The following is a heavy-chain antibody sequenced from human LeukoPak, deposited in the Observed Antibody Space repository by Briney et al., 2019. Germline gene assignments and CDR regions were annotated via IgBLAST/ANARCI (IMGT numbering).Heavy chain of an antibody. CDR1: GGSFSGYY. D-gene: IGHD6-13*01. CDR2: INHSGST. CDR3: ARESRGNSSSWPDY. Sequence: PSETLSLTCAVYGGSFSGYYWSWIRQPPGKGLEWIGEINHSGSTNYNPSLKSRVTISVDTSKNQFSLKLSSVTAADTAVYYCARESRGNSSSWPDYWGQGTLVTVSS. J-gene: IGHJ4*02. V-gene: IGHV4-34*01.